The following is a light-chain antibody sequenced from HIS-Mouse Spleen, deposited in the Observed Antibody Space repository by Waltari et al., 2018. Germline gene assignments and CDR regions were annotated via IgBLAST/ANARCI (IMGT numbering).Light chain of an antibody. Sequence: QSVLTQPPSASGTPGQRVTISCSGSSSNIGSNYGYWYQQPPGTAPKLLIYRNNQRPSGVPDRFSGSKSGTSASLAISGLRSEDEADYYCAAWDDSLSGVFGGGTKLTVL. CDR1: SSNIGSNY. CDR2: RNN. V-gene: IGLV1-47*01. J-gene: IGLJ2*01. CDR3: AAWDDSLSGV.